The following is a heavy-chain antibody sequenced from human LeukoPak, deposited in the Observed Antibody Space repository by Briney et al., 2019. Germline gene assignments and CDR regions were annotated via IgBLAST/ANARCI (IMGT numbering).Heavy chain of an antibody. Sequence: SETLSLTCNVSGGSISGYHWSRIRQPPGKGLEWLGYIYYSGSSNYNPSLKSRVTISADTSKNQFSLKLSSVTAADTAVYYCARVPRSYYYYYYMDVWGKGTTVTVSS. CDR3: ARVPRSYYYYYYMDV. J-gene: IGHJ6*03. V-gene: IGHV4-59*01. CDR2: IYYSGSS. CDR1: GGSISGYH.